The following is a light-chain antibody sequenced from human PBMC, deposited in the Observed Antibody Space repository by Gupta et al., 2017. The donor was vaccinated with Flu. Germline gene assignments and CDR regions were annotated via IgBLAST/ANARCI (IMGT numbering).Light chain of an antibody. CDR1: QSLLHGNGNIY. Sequence: DIVMTQSPLSLPVTPGETASISCKSSQSLLHGNGNIYLDWYLQKPGQSPQLLIYLGSTRASGVPDRFSGSGSGTDFTLEISRVEADDVGVYYCSQARQTPFTFGHGTKVDIK. J-gene: IGKJ3*01. CDR3: SQARQTPFT. CDR2: LGS. V-gene: IGKV2-28*01.